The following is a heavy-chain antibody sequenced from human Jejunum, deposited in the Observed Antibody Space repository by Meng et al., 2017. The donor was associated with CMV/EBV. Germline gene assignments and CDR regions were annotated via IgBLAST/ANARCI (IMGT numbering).Heavy chain of an antibody. CDR2: VYYSGSA. V-gene: IGHV4-59*01. D-gene: IGHD1-1*01. Sequence: SGGSTDSYYWTWIRQPPGKGLEWIGYVYYSGSATYSPSLRSRVTISVDMSKNQFSLKLRSVTAADTAMYFCARGLGHASNNSHDYWGQGTLVTVSS. J-gene: IGHJ4*02. CDR3: ARGLGHASNNSHDY. CDR1: GGSTDSYY.